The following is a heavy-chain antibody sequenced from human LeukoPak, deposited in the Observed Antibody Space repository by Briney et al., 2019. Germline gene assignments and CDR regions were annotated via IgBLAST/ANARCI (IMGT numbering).Heavy chain of an antibody. CDR1: GYTFTGYY. D-gene: IGHD3-3*01. Sequence: ASVKVSCKASGYTFTGYYMHWVRQAPGQGLEWMGRINPNSGGINYAQKFQGRVTMTRDTSISTAYMELSRLRSDDTAVYYCARGGYDFVYYYYGMDVWGQGTTVTVSS. CDR3: ARGGYDFVYYYYGMDV. J-gene: IGHJ6*02. V-gene: IGHV1-2*06. CDR2: INPNSGGI.